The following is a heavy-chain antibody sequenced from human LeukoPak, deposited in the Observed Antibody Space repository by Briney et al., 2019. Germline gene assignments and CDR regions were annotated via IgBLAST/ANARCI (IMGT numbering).Heavy chain of an antibody. CDR1: GYTFTDYY. CDR3: STYYYDSSGYYSFDY. J-gene: IGHJ4*02. V-gene: IGHV1-69-2*01. D-gene: IGHD3-22*01. CDR2: VDPEDGET. Sequence: ASVKVSCKASGYTFTDYYMHWVQQAPGKGLEWMGRVDPEDGETIYAEKFQGRVTITADTSTGTAYMELSSLRSEDTAVYYCSTYYYDSSGYYSFDYWGQGTLVTVSS.